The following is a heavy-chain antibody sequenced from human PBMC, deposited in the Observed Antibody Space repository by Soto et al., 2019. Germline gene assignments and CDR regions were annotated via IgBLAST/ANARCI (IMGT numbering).Heavy chain of an antibody. CDR1: GFTFSSYA. CDR3: ARSRGDDSSGYYDY. V-gene: IGHV3-30-3*01. D-gene: IGHD3-22*01. J-gene: IGHJ4*02. CDR2: ISYDGSNK. Sequence: GGSLRLSCAASGFTFSSYAMHWVRQAPGKGLEWVAVISYDGSNKYYADSVKGRFTISRDNSKNTLYLQMNSLRAEDTAVYYCARSRGDDSSGYYDYWGQGTLVTVS.